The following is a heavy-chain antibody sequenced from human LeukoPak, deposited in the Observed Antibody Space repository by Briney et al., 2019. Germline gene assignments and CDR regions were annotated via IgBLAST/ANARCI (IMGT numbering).Heavy chain of an antibody. CDR1: GFTFSSYE. V-gene: IGHV3-48*03. CDR3: ARDSGRADY. CDR2: ISSSGSTI. D-gene: IGHD3-10*01. Sequence: PGGSLRLSCAASGFTFSSYEMNWVRQAPGRGLEWVSYISSSGSTIYYADSVKGRFTISRDNAKNSLYLQMNSLRAEDTAVYYCARDSGRADYWGQGTLVTVSS. J-gene: IGHJ4*02.